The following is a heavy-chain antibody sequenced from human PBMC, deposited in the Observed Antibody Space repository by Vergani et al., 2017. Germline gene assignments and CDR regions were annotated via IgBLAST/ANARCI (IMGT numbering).Heavy chain of an antibody. CDR1: GFAFSTYG. D-gene: IGHD3-22*01. V-gene: IGHV3-NL1*01. CDR2: ISSSGGFT. J-gene: IGHJ4*02. CDR3: AKDNVPGYYDSSGYCDY. Sequence: QVQLVESGGGVVQPGRSLRLSCAASGFAFSTYGMHWVRQAPGKGLEWVSGISSSGGFTYYADSVKGRFTISRDNSKNTMFLQMNNLRAEDTAVYYCAKDNVPGYYDSSGYCDYWGQGTLVTVSS.